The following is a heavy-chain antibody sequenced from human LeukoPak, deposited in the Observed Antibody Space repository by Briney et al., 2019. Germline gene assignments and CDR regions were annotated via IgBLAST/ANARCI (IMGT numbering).Heavy chain of an antibody. J-gene: IGHJ4*02. D-gene: IGHD6-19*01. V-gene: IGHV3-7*03. CDR3: VRNLAVAGTCFDS. CDR2: IKQDGSDR. CDR1: GFTFRNYW. Sequence: GGSLRLSCAASGFTFRNYWMSWVRQAPGTGLEWVANIKQDGSDRSYVTSVRGRFTISRDNAESSLYLQMNSLRVEDTAVYYCVRNLAVAGTCFDSWGQGTLVTVSS.